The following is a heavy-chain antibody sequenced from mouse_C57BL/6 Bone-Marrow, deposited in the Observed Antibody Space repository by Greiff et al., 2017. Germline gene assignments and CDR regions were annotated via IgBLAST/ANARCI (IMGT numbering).Heavy chain of an antibody. CDR1: GYSITSGYY. J-gene: IGHJ3*01. D-gene: IGHD2-4*01. V-gene: IGHV3-6*01. CDR3: ARGGLRGFAY. Sequence: VQLQQSGPGLVKPSQSLSLTCSVTGYSITSGYYWNWIRQFPGNKLEWMGYISYDGSNNYNPSLKNRISITRDTSKNQFFLKLNSVTTEDTATYYCARGGLRGFAYWGKGTLVTVSA. CDR2: ISYDGSN.